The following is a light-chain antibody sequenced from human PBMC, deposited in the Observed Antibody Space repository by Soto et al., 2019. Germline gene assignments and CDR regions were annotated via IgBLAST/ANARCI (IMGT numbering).Light chain of an antibody. CDR1: QRISTN. J-gene: IGKJ1*01. CDR3: QQYNNWPPWT. V-gene: IGKV3D-15*01. CDR2: GAS. Sequence: ELVMTQSPGTLAVSPGERVTLSCRASQRISTNLAWYQQKPGQAPRLLIYGASSRATGIPARFSGSGSGTEFTLTISGLQSEDFAVYYCQQYNNWPPWTFGQGTKVDIK.